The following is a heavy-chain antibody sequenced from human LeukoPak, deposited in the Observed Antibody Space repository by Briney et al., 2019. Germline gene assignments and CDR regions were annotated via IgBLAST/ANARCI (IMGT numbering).Heavy chain of an antibody. CDR2: IYYSGST. CDR1: GGSISSSSYY. V-gene: IGHV4-39*01. CDR3: AGPRAGYYGAYYMDV. J-gene: IGHJ6*03. Sequence: SETLSLTCTVSGGSISSSSYYWGWIRQPPGKGLEWIGSIYYSGSTYYNPSLKSRVTISLDTSKNQFSLKLSSVTAADTAVYYCAGPRAGYYGAYYMDVWGKGTMVTVSS. D-gene: IGHD3-10*01.